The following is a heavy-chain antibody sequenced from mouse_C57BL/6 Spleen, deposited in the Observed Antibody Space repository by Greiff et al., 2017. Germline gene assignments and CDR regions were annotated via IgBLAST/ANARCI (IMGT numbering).Heavy chain of an antibody. J-gene: IGHJ4*01. CDR3: STYSNRAMDY. V-gene: IGHV2-5*01. CDR1: GFSLTSYG. Sequence: QVQLQQSGPGLVQPSQSLSITCTVSGFSLTSYGVHWVRQSPGKGLEWLGMIWRGGSTDYNADFMSRLSITKDNSKSQVFFKMNSLQADDNAIYFCSTYSNRAMDYWGQGTSVTVSS. D-gene: IGHD2-5*01. CDR2: IWRGGST.